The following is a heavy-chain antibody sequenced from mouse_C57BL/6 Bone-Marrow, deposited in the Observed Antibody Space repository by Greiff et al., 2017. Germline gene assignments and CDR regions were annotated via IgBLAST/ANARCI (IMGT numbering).Heavy chain of an antibody. V-gene: IGHV1-50*01. Sequence: QVQLKQPGAELVKPGASVKLSCKASGYTFTSYWMQWVKQRPGQGLEWIGEIDPSDSYTNYNQKLKGKATLTVDTSSSTAYMQLSSLTSEDSAVYYCARAYYGSSYPFDYWGQGTTLTVSS. CDR3: ARAYYGSSYPFDY. CDR1: GYTFTSYW. D-gene: IGHD1-1*01. J-gene: IGHJ2*01. CDR2: IDPSDSYT.